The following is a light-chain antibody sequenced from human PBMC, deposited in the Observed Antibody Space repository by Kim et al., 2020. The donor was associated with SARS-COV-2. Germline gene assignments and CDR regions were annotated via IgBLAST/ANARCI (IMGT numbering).Light chain of an antibody. J-gene: IGKJ1*01. CDR1: QSVSSN. Sequence: EIVLTQSPATLSVSPGERATLSCRAGQSVSSNLACYQQKPGQAPSLLLYGASTRATVIPARFSGSGSVTEFTLTTSSLQCDEFPVYNCQQYNNWPRTFGQGGKVDI. CDR2: GAS. V-gene: IGKV3-15*01. CDR3: QQYNNWPRT.